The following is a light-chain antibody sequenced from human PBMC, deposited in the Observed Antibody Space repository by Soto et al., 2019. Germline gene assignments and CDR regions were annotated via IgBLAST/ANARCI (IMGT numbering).Light chain of an antibody. V-gene: IGKV3-15*01. J-gene: IGKJ2*01. CDR2: GAS. CDR1: QSVRDN. CDR3: QQHNDWPPST. Sequence: ETLLTQSPATLSVSPGERATLSCRASQSVRDNLAWYQQKPGQAPRLLIYGASTRDPGIPDRFSGSGFGTEFSLTSSSLQYEDFAVYYCQQHNDWPPSTFGQGTKLEIK.